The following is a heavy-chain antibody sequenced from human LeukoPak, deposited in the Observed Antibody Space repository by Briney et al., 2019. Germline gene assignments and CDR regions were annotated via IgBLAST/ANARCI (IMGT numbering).Heavy chain of an antibody. J-gene: IGHJ6*02. CDR2: IKSKTDGGTT. Sequence: PGGSLRLSSAASGFTFSNAWMSWVRQAPGKGLEWVGRIKSKTDGGTTDYAAPVKGRFTISRDDSKNTLYLQMNSLKTEDTAAYYCTSPEGFWSGYIDYYGMDVWGQGTTVTVSS. CDR1: GFTFSNAW. D-gene: IGHD3-3*01. CDR3: TSPEGFWSGYIDYYGMDV. V-gene: IGHV3-15*01.